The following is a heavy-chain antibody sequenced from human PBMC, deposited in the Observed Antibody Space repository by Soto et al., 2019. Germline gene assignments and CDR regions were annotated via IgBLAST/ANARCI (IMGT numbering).Heavy chain of an antibody. CDR2: ISGSGGST. CDR1: GFTFSIFA. J-gene: IGHJ4*02. V-gene: IGHV3-23*01. Sequence: EVQLLESGGDLVQPGGSLRLSCAASGFTFSIFAMSWVRQSPGKGLEWVSTISGSGGSTYYADAVKGRFSISRDNSMGTLYLQMKSLRVEDTAIYYCAKEVSLGSTVYLGYWGQGTLVTVSS. CDR3: AKEVSLGSTVYLGY. D-gene: IGHD7-27*01.